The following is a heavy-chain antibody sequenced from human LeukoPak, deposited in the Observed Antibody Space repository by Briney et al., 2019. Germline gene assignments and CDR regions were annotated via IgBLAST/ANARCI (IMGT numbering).Heavy chain of an antibody. D-gene: IGHD1-14*01. J-gene: IGHJ5*02. CDR2: ISAYNGNT. V-gene: IGHV1-18*01. CDR3: ARERPERRGNWFDP. Sequence: ASVNVSCTASGYTFTIYGISWVRQAPGQGLEWMGWISAYNGNTNYAQKLQGRVTMTTDTSTSTAYMELRSLRSDDTAVYYCARERPERRGNWFDPWGQGTLVTVSS. CDR1: GYTFTIYG.